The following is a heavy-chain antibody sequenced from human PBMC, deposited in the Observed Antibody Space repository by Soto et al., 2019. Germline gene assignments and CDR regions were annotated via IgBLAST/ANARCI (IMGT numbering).Heavy chain of an antibody. D-gene: IGHD6-19*01. Sequence: QVQLVESGGGVVQPGRSLRLSCAASGFTFSSYAMHWVRQAPGKGLEWVAVISYDGSNKYYADSVKGRFTISRDNSKNTLYLQMNSLRAEDTAVYYCARDPGRAVAGIVSYLDYWGQGTLVTVSS. CDR2: ISYDGSNK. CDR1: GFTFSSYA. V-gene: IGHV3-30-3*01. J-gene: IGHJ4*02. CDR3: ARDPGRAVAGIVSYLDY.